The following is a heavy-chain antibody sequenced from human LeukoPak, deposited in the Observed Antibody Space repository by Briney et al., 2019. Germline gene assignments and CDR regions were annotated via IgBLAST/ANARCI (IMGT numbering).Heavy chain of an antibody. CDR2: IEQDGSEK. CDR3: ARDWDPYYYYGMDV. D-gene: IGHD1-26*01. Sequence: GGSLRLSCAASGFTFSSYGMHWVRQAPGKGLEWVANIEQDGSEKYYVDSVKGRFTISRDNAKNSLYLQMNSLRAEDTAVYYCARDWDPYYYYGMDVWGQGTTVTVSS. J-gene: IGHJ6*02. V-gene: IGHV3-7*01. CDR1: GFTFSSYG.